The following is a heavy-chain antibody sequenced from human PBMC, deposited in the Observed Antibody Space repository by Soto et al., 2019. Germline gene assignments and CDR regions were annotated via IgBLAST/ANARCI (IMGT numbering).Heavy chain of an antibody. CDR3: ARYTSGWDFDY. V-gene: IGHV3-23*01. J-gene: IGHJ4*02. CDR1: GFTFSGYA. D-gene: IGHD6-19*01. Sequence: GGSLRLSCAASGFTFSGYAMSWVRQTPVKGPELVSAISGSDAGTYYADSVKGRFIISRDNSKNTLYLQMNSLRAEDTALYYCARYTSGWDFDYWGQGTLVTVSS. CDR2: ISGSDAGT.